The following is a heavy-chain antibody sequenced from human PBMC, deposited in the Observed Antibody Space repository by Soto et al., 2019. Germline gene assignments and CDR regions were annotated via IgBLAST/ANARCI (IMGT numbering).Heavy chain of an antibody. CDR1: GFTFNYYP. D-gene: IGHD6-19*01. J-gene: IGHJ6*02. CDR3: ARLPGPLVAVLYIYPLDGREAMSDVDV. V-gene: IGHV3-30-3*01. Sequence: QMQLVESGGGVVQPGGSLRLSCAASGFTFNYYPMHWVRQAPGKGLEWVAVVSFDGSNKYYADSVKGRFTSSKDNSKNTLYLQMNSLRREDTAVYYCARLPGPLVAVLYIYPLDGREAMSDVDVWGQWTTVTVSS. CDR2: VSFDGSNK.